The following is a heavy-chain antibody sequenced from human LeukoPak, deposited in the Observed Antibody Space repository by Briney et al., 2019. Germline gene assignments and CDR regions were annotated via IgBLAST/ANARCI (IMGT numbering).Heavy chain of an antibody. Sequence: GGSLRLSCAASGFTFSSYSMNWVRQAPGKGLEWVSYISSSSSTIYYADSVKGRFTISRDNAKNSLYLQMNSLRAEDTAVYYCASVGSYYAFDIWGQGTMVTVSS. J-gene: IGHJ3*02. CDR3: ASVGSYYAFDI. CDR1: GFTFSSYS. D-gene: IGHD1-26*01. CDR2: ISSSSSTI. V-gene: IGHV3-48*04.